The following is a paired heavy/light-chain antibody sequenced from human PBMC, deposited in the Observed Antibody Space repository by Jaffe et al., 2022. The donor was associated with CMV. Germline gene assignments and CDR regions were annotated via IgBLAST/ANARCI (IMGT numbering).Heavy chain of an antibody. J-gene: IGHJ6*02. CDR1: GFTFTDYF. CDR3: ARDLGTLWRPTSSYGLDV. D-gene: IGHD1-1*01. CDR2: ISPSASTI. Sequence: QVQLVESGGGLVKPGGSLRLSCAASGFTFTDYFMTWIRQAPGKGLEWVSYISPSASTIIYGDSVKGRFTISRDNARKSVYLQMNSLRAEDTAVYYCARDLGTLWRPTSSYGLDVWGQGTTVIVSS. V-gene: IGHV3-11*01.
Light chain of an antibody. J-gene: IGKJ1*01. CDR2: WAS. CDR1: QSVLYTPNNKLY. Sequence: DIVMTQSPDSLTVSLGERATINCKSSQSVLYTPNNKLYLAWYQQKPGQPPKLLIYWASTRESGVPDRFSGSGSGTDFTLTISSLQAEDVAVYYCQQYYSAPLTFGQGTRVEIK. CDR3: QQYYSAPLT. V-gene: IGKV4-1*01.